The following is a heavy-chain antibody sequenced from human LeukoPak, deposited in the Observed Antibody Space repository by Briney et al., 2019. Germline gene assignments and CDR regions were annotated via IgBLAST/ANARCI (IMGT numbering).Heavy chain of an antibody. CDR3: ARDILYYPGAFDI. Sequence: GASVKVSCKAYGGTFSRFTISWVRQAPGQGFEWMGGITPIFGTANFAQKFQGRVSITADGSTSTAFMELSSLRSEDTAVYYCARDILYYPGAFDIWGQGTMVTVSS. CDR2: ITPIFGTA. V-gene: IGHV1-69*13. D-gene: IGHD3-10*01. J-gene: IGHJ3*02. CDR1: GGTFSRFT.